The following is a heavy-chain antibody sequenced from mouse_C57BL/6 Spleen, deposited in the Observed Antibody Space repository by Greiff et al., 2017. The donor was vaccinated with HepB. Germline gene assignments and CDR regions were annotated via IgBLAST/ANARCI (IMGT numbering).Heavy chain of an antibody. CDR1: GFTFSSYA. CDR2: ISSGGDYI. V-gene: IGHV5-9-1*02. CDR3: TREDDYDDWYFDV. Sequence: EVQRVESGEGLVKPGGSLKLSCAASGFTFSSYAMSWVRQTPEKRLEWVAYISSGGDYIYYADTVKGRFTISRDNARNTLYLQMSSLKSEDTAMYYCTREDDYDDWYFDVWGTGTTVTVSS. D-gene: IGHD2-4*01. J-gene: IGHJ1*03.